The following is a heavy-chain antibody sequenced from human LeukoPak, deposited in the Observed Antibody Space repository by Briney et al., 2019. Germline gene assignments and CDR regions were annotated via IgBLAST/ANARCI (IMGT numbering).Heavy chain of an antibody. CDR3: AREWNDSSGYYYVGSHYYYYYGMDV. D-gene: IGHD3-22*01. J-gene: IGHJ6*02. Sequence: GASVKVSCKASGVTFSSYAISWVRQAHGPVLEWMGVIIPIFGTANCAQKFQGRVTITADESTSTAYMELSSLRSEDTAVYYCAREWNDSSGYYYVGSHYYYYYGMDVWGQGATVTVSS. V-gene: IGHV1-69*13. CDR2: IIPIFGTA. CDR1: GVTFSSYA.